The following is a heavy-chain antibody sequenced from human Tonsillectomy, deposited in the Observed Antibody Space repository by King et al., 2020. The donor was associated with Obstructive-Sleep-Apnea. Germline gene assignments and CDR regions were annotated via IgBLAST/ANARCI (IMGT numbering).Heavy chain of an antibody. CDR1: GFTFSSYW. V-gene: IGHV3-7*03. J-gene: IGHJ1*01. CDR3: ARDSDYGDQAEYFQY. Sequence: QLVQSGGGLVQPGGSLRLSCAGSGFTFSSYWMSWVRQAPGKGLEWVANIRQDGREKYYVDYVKGRFTISRHNGKNSMYLQMNSLRAEDTAVYYCARDSDYGDQAEYFQYWGQGTLVTVSS. D-gene: IGHD4-17*01. CDR2: IRQDGREK.